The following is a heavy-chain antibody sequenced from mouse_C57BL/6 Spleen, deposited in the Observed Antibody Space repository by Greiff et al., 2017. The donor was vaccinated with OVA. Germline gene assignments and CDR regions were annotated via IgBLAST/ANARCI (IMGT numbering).Heavy chain of an antibody. V-gene: IGHV1-59*01. Sequence: QVQLQQPGAELVRPGTSVKLSCKASGYTFTSYWMHWVKQRPGQGLEWIGVIDPSDSYTNYNQKFKGKATLTVDTSSSTAYMQLSSLTSADSAVYYCALGSYYAMDDWGQGTSVTVSS. CDR2: IDPSDSYT. CDR1: GYTFTSYW. CDR3: ALGSYYAMDD. J-gene: IGHJ4*01.